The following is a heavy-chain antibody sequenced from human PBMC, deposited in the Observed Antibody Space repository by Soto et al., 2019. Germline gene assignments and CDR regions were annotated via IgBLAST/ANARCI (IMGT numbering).Heavy chain of an antibody. Sequence: ASVKVSCKASGYTFTGYYMHWVRQAPGQGLEWMGWINPNSGGTNYAQKFQGWVTMTRDTSISTAYMELSRLRSDDTGVYYGAVSPGINSAFDSWGQGTMVTVAS. CDR3: AVSPGINSAFDS. J-gene: IGHJ3*02. D-gene: IGHD3-10*01. CDR2: INPNSGGT. CDR1: GYTFTGYY. V-gene: IGHV1-2*04.